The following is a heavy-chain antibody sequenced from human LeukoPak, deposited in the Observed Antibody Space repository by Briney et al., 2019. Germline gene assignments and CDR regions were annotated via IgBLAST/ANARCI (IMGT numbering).Heavy chain of an antibody. CDR1: GFTFSSYG. J-gene: IGHJ4*02. D-gene: IGHD3-10*01. V-gene: IGHV3-33*01. Sequence: GGSLRLSCAASGFTFSSYGMYWVRQAPGKGLEWVAVIWYDGSNKYYADSVKGRFTISRDNSKNTLYLQMNSLRAEDTAVYSCARNTGFDIYFHYWGQGTLVTVSS. CDR3: ARNTGFDIYFHY. CDR2: IWYDGSNK.